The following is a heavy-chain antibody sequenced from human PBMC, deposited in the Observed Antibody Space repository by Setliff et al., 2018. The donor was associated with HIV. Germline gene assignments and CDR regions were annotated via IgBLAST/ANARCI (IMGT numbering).Heavy chain of an antibody. CDR3: TTEAYCGGDCYSDDAFDI. D-gene: IGHD2-21*02. Sequence: GSLRLSCAASGFTFSNAWMSWVRQAPGKGLEWVGRMKSKTDGGTTDYAAPVKGRFTISRDDSKNTLYLQMNSLKTEDTAVYYCTTEAYCGGDCYSDDAFDIWGQGTMVT. J-gene: IGHJ3*02. V-gene: IGHV3-15*01. CDR2: MKSKTDGGTT. CDR1: GFTFSNAW.